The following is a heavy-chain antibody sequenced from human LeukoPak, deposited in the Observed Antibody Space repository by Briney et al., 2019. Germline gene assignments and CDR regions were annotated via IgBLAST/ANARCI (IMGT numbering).Heavy chain of an antibody. CDR1: GGTFSSYA. V-gene: IGHV1-69*05. Sequence: GASVTVSCKASGGTFSSYAISWVRQAPGQGLEWMGGIIPIFGTANYAQKFQGRVTITTDESTSTAYMELSSLRSEDTAVYYCARGYDFWSGYLFDYWGQGTLVTVSS. J-gene: IGHJ4*02. CDR2: IIPIFGTA. D-gene: IGHD3-3*01. CDR3: ARGYDFWSGYLFDY.